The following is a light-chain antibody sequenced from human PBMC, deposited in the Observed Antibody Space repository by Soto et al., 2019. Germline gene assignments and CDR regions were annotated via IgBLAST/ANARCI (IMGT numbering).Light chain of an antibody. CDR1: QSISNN. J-gene: IGKJ1*01. CDR3: EQYNNWPWT. V-gene: IGKV3-15*01. CDR2: AAS. Sequence: EIVMTQSPATLSVSPGERATLSCRASQSISNNVAWYQQKPGQAPRLLIYAASTRAIAIPARFSGSGSGTEVTLPISSLQSEDIALYYCEQYNNWPWTFGQGTKVEIK.